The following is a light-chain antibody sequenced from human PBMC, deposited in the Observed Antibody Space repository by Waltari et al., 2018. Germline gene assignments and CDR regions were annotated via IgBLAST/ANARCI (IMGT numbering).Light chain of an antibody. CDR2: GAS. CDR1: QSVSSN. Sequence: EIVMPHPPATLSVSSGERATLSCRASQSVSSNLAWYQQKPGQAPRLRIHGASTRATGIPARFSGSGSGTEFTLTISSLQSEDFAVYYCQQYNNWPRTFGQGTEVEIK. V-gene: IGKV3-15*01. CDR3: QQYNNWPRT. J-gene: IGKJ1*01.